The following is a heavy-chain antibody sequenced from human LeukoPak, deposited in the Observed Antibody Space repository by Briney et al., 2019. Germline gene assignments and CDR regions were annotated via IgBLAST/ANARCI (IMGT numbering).Heavy chain of an antibody. CDR1: GGSISSTSYY. J-gene: IGHJ4*02. V-gene: IGHV2-5*01. CDR2: IYWNDDK. D-gene: IGHD3-3*01. CDR3: AHQYYDFWSSYSHFDY. Sequence: TLSLTCSVSGGSISSTSYYWGWIRQPPGKALEWLALIYWNDDKRYSPSLKSRLTITKDTSKNQVVLTMTNMDPVDTATYYCAHQYYDFWSSYSHFDYWGQGTLVTVSS.